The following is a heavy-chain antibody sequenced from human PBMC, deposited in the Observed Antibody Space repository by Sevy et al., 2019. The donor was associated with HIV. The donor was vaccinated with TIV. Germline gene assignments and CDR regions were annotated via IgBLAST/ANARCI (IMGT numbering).Heavy chain of an antibody. D-gene: IGHD4-17*01. CDR1: GFTFSSYE. V-gene: IGHV3-48*03. J-gene: IGHJ4*02. CDR3: ARDLPPSATTVPHFDY. CDR2: ISNSGSTI. Sequence: GGSLRLSRTASGFTFSSYEMNWVRQAPGKGLEWVSYISNSGSTIQYSDSVKGRFTISRDNAKNSLYLQMYSLRAEDTTVYYCARDLPPSATTVPHFDYWGRGTLVTVSS.